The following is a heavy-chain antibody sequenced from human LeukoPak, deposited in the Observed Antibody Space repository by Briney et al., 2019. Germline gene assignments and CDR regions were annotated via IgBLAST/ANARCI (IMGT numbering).Heavy chain of an antibody. D-gene: IGHD3-16*02. J-gene: IGHJ3*02. V-gene: IGHV1-18*01. Sequence: ASVKVSCKASGYTFTSYGISWVRQAPGQGLEWMGWISAYNGNTNYAQKLQGRVTMTTDTSTSTAYMELRSLRSDDTAVYYCARGTSYDYVWGSYRYRGTDDAFDIWGQGTMVTVSS. CDR3: ARGTSYDYVWGSYRYRGTDDAFDI. CDR2: ISAYNGNT. CDR1: GYTFTSYG.